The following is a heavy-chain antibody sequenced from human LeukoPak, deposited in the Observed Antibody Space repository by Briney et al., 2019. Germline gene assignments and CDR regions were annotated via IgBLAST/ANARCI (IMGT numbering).Heavy chain of an antibody. CDR1: GYTFTGYY. J-gene: IGHJ4*02. Sequence: ASVKVSCKASGYTFTGYYMHWVRQAPGQGLEWMGGIIPIFGTANYAQKFQGRVTITADESTSTAYMELSSLRSEDTAVYYCARAARSGWYGGDYWGQGTLVTVSS. CDR3: ARAARSGWYGGDY. D-gene: IGHD6-19*01. V-gene: IGHV1-69*13. CDR2: IIPIFGTA.